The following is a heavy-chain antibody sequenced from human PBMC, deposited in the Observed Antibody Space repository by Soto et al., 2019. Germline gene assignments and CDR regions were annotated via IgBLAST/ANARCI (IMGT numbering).Heavy chain of an antibody. CDR2: IYFSGST. CDR1: GGSISSYY. CDR3: ARLEGLATISYYFDF. V-gene: IGHV4-59*08. Sequence: SETLSLTCTVSGGSISSYYWSWIRQPPGKGLEWIGCIYFSGSTNYNPSPKTRVTISLDTSKSQFSLKLNSVTAADSVVYFCARLEGLATISYYFDFWGQGALVTVSS. J-gene: IGHJ4*02. D-gene: IGHD3-9*01.